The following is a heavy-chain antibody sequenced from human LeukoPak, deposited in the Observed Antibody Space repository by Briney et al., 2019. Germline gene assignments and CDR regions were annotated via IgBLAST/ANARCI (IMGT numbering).Heavy chain of an antibody. Sequence: GGSLRLSCAASGFTFSNYAMTWVRQAPGMGLEWVSSIGGSGSSSYYADSVKGRFTVSRDNSKNTLHLQMNSLRAEDTAVYYCAKDFLYNVVDYWGQGTLVAVSS. J-gene: IGHJ4*02. V-gene: IGHV3-23*01. CDR3: AKDFLYNVVDY. CDR2: IGGSGSSS. D-gene: IGHD3-10*01. CDR1: GFTFSNYA.